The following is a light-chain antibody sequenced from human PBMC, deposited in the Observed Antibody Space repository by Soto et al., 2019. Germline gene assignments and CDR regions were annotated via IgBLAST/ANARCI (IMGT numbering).Light chain of an antibody. CDR2: GAS. Sequence: EIVMTQSPATLSVSPGERATLSCRASQSVSSNLAWYQQKPGQAPRLLISGASTRATGIPARFSGSGSGTEFTLTISSLQSEDFVLSYCQQYNNWPQTFGQGTKVEIK. J-gene: IGKJ1*01. V-gene: IGKV3-15*01. CDR3: QQYNNWPQT. CDR1: QSVSSN.